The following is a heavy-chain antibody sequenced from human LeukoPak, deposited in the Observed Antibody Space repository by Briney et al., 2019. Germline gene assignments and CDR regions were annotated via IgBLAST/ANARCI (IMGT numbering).Heavy chain of an antibody. Sequence: PGGSLRLSCAASGFTFSSYGMHWVRQAPGKGLEWVAVISYDESFKYYSDSVKGRFTISRDNSKNTLYLQMNSLRAEDTAVYYCARGRKNSSSWYLRGGYYYYYMDVWGKGTTVTISS. CDR1: GFTFSSYG. J-gene: IGHJ6*03. CDR3: ARGRKNSSSWYLRGGYYYYYMDV. D-gene: IGHD6-13*01. CDR2: ISYDESFK. V-gene: IGHV3-30*03.